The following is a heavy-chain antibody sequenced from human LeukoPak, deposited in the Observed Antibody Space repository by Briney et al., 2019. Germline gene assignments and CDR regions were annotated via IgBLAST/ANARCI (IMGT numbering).Heavy chain of an antibody. J-gene: IGHJ4*02. CDR2: INPNSGGT. V-gene: IGHV1-2*02. Sequence: GASVKVSCKASGYTFTGYYMHWVRQTPGQGLEWMGWINPNSGGTNYAQKFQGRVTMTRDTSISTAYVELSRLRSDDTAVYYCARQSSGGYGLGYWGQGTLVTVSS. CDR1: GYTFTGYY. CDR3: ARQSSGGYGLGY. D-gene: IGHD5-12*01.